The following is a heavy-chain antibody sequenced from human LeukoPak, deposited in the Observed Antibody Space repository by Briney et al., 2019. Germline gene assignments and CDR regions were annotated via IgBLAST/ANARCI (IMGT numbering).Heavy chain of an antibody. CDR2: ISWNSGSI. V-gene: IGHV3-9*01. J-gene: IGHJ5*02. CDR1: GFTFDDYA. D-gene: IGHD1-26*01. CDR3: ATSTPYKGGSSGGWFDP. Sequence: GRSLRLSCAASGFTFDDYAMHWVRQAPGKGLEWVSGISWNSGSIGYADSVKGRFTISRDNAKNSLYLQMNSLRSEDTAVYYCATSTPYKGGSSGGWFDPWGQGTLVTVSS.